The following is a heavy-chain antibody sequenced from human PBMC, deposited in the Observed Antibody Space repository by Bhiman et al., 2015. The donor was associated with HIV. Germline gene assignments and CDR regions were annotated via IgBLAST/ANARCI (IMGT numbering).Heavy chain of an antibody. V-gene: IGHV3-15*01. J-gene: IGHJ4*02. Sequence: EVWLVESGGGLVEPGGSLRLSCAASGFTSSNAWMSWVRQAPGKGLEWVGHIKPKSEGGTTNYAAPVKGRFTISRDDSKNTLSLQMNSLKTEDTAVYYCTTVYSYGSTSLDYWGQGTLVTVSS. CDR3: TTVYSYGSTSLDY. CDR2: IKPKSEGGTT. CDR1: GFTSSNAW. D-gene: IGHD2-15*01.